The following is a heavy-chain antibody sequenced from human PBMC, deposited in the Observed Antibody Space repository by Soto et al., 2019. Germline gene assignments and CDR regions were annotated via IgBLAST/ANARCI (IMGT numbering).Heavy chain of an antibody. CDR3: GRGGGGMDV. D-gene: IGHD3-16*01. CDR2: ISGYNGNT. Sequence: QAQLVQSGAEVKKPGASVKVSCKASGYPFTSYGISWVRQAPGQGLEWMGWISGYNGNTNYAQEIQGRVTLTTDTSTSTAYLELRSLTSDATAVYYCGRGGGGMDVWGQGTTVTVSS. CDR1: GYPFTSYG. J-gene: IGHJ6*02. V-gene: IGHV1-18*04.